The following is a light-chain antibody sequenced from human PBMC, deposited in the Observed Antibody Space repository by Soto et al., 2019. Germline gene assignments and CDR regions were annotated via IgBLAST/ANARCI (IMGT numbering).Light chain of an antibody. V-gene: IGKV3-20*01. CDR3: QQYGSSPLT. Sequence: EIVLTQSPGTLSLSPGERATLSCRASQSVRSSYLAWYQQKPGQAPRLLIYGASSRATGIPDRSSGSGSGTDFTFSISRLEPEDFAVYYCQQYGSSPLTFGQGTKVEI. CDR2: GAS. J-gene: IGKJ1*01. CDR1: QSVRSSY.